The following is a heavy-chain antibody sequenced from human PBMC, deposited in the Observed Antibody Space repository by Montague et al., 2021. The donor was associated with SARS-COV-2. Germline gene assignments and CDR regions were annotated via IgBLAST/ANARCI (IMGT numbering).Heavy chain of an antibody. V-gene: IGHV4-39*01. D-gene: IGHD3-3*01. CDR1: GGSISSNNYY. CDR2: IYYSGST. J-gene: IGHJ4*02. CDR3: ARQMGQSSIFGVVIQYYFDY. Sequence: SETLSLTCTVPGGSISSNNYYWDWIRQPPGKGLEWIGSIYYSGSTYYNPSLKSRVTISVDTSKNQFSLKLSSVTAADTAVYYCARQMGQSSIFGVVIQYYFDYWGQGTLVTVSS.